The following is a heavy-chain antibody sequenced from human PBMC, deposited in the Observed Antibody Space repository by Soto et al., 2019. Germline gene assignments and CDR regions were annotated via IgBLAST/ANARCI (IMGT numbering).Heavy chain of an antibody. Sequence: KTSETLSLTCAVSGGSISSYYWSWIRQPPGKGLEWIGYIYYSGSTNYNPSLKSRVTISVDTSKNQFSLKLSSVTAADTAVYYCARVGYDSSGYYLDYWGQGTLVTVSS. V-gene: IGHV4-59*01. CDR3: ARVGYDSSGYYLDY. J-gene: IGHJ4*02. CDR1: GGSISSYY. D-gene: IGHD3-22*01. CDR2: IYYSGST.